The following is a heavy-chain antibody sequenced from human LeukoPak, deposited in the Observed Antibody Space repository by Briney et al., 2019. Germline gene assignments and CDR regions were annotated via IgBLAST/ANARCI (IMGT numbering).Heavy chain of an antibody. CDR2: INQDGSAR. CDR3: ARWDIRGTAHQLDY. V-gene: IGHV3-7*01. D-gene: IGHD5-12*01. J-gene: IGHJ4*02. CDR1: GFSLSSHW. Sequence: GGSLRLSCAASGFSLSSHWMSWVRQAPGKGLEWVANINQDGSARYYVDSVKGRFTTSRDSAKNSMYLQMNSLRPEDTAVYYCARWDIRGTAHQLDYWGQGTLVTVSS.